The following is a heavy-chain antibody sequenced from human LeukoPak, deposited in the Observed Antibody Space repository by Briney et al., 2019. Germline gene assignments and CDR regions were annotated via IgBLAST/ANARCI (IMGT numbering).Heavy chain of an antibody. J-gene: IGHJ6*03. Sequence: SETLSLICSVSRASISSPNYFWGWIRQSPGKGLEWIGNIYYSGTTYYNPSLPSLKGRVTVLIDTAKNQFSLRLRSVTAADTAVYYCARLNMVRGVFTYYYYYYMDVWGKGTTVTISS. D-gene: IGHD3-10*01. CDR3: ARLNMVRGVFTYYYYYYMDV. CDR1: RASISSPNYF. CDR2: IYYSGTT. V-gene: IGHV4-39*07.